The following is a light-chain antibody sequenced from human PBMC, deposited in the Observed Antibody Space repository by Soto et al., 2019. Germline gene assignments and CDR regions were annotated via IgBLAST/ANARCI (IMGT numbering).Light chain of an antibody. J-gene: IGKJ5*01. CDR3: QQSYRTTIT. CDR2: AAS. Sequence: DIQMTQSPSSLSSSVGDRVTITWWTSQTISTYLNWYQHKPGKAPEVLIYAASNLQSGVPSRFSGSGSGTDGTITISSLQKADVATYYCQQSYRTTITFGQATRLEIK. V-gene: IGKV1-39*01. CDR1: QTISTY.